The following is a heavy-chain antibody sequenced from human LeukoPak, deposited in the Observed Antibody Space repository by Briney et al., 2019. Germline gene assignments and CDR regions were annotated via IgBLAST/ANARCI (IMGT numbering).Heavy chain of an antibody. V-gene: IGHV1-69*13. D-gene: IGHD4-23*01. CDR3: AREAYGGGDYYYYMDV. J-gene: IGHJ6*03. CDR1: GGTFSSYA. Sequence: SVKVSCKASGGTFSSYAISWVRQAPGQGLEWMGGIIPIFGTANYAQKFQGGVTITADESTSTAYMELSSLRSEDTAVYYCAREAYGGGDYYYYMDVWGKGTTVTVSS. CDR2: IIPIFGTA.